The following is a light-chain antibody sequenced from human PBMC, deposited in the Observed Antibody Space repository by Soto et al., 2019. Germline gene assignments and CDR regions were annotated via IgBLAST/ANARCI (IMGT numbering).Light chain of an antibody. CDR1: QSVDRRY. V-gene: IGKV3-20*01. CDR3: QQYGDSPPTYT. CDR2: GTS. Sequence: EIVLTQSPGALSLSPGERATLSCRASQSVDRRYLAWYQQNPGQAPRLLIYGTSTRATGIPGRFSGSGSGTDFTLTISRLEPEDFAVYFCQQYGDSPPTYTFGQGTKVDIK. J-gene: IGKJ2*01.